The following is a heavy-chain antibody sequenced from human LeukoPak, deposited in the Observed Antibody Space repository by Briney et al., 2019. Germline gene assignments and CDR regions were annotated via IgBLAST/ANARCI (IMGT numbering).Heavy chain of an antibody. Sequence: PGGSLRLSCAASGFTFRNSAMHWVRQAPGKGLEYVSGISSSGGSTYYANAVKGRFTISRDNSKNSLYLQMNSLRAEDTAVYYCARDLPSRRKVPYYFDYWGQGTLVTVSS. CDR1: GFTFRNSA. V-gene: IGHV3-64*01. J-gene: IGHJ4*02. CDR3: ARDLPSRRKVPYYFDY. D-gene: IGHD6-6*01. CDR2: ISSSGGST.